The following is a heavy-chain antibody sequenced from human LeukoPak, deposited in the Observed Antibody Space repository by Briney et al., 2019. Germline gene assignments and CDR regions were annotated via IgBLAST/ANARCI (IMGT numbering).Heavy chain of an antibody. CDR3: ARDFKYSGYELDY. Sequence: GESLRLSCAASGFTFSSYWMHWVRQAPGKGLVWVSRINSDGSSTSYADSVKGRFTISRDNAKNTLYLQMNSLRAEDTAVYYCARDFKYSGYELDYWGQGTLVTVSS. CDR1: GFTFSSYW. CDR2: INSDGSST. V-gene: IGHV3-74*01. D-gene: IGHD5-12*01. J-gene: IGHJ4*02.